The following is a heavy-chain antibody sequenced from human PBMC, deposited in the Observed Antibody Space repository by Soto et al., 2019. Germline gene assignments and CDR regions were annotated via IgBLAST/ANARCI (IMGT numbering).Heavy chain of an antibody. J-gene: IGHJ4*02. CDR2: IRSKAYGGTT. CDR3: TRAMVRNVVGFDY. CDR1: GFTFGDYA. D-gene: IGHD3-10*01. V-gene: IGHV3-49*03. Sequence: GGSLRLSCTASGFTFGDYAMIWFRQAPGKGLEWVGFIRSKAYGGTTEYAASVKGRFTISRDDSKSIAYLQMNSLKTEDTAVYYCTRAMVRNVVGFDYWGQGTLVTVS.